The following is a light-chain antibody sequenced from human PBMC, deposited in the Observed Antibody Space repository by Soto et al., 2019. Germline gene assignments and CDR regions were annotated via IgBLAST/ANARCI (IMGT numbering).Light chain of an antibody. V-gene: IGKV1-5*03. CDR3: QHYNSYPEA. CDR1: QTISSW. Sequence: DIQMTHSPSTLSGSVGFRFTITCRASQTISSWLAWYQKKPGKAPKLLIYKASTLKSGVPSRLRGSGYGTELTITISSMQTDDFETYYCQHYNSYPEAFGQGTKVDIK. J-gene: IGKJ1*01. CDR2: KAS.